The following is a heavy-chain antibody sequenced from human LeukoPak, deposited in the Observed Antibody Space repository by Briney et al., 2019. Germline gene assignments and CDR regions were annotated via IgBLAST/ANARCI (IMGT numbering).Heavy chain of an antibody. Sequence: PSETLSLTCAVYGGSFSGYYWSWIRQPPGKGLEWIGEINHSGSTNYNPSLKSRVTISVDTSKNQFSLKLSSVTAADTAVYYCARGWGQQLVRDSYYYYMDVWGKGTTVTVSS. V-gene: IGHV4-34*01. J-gene: IGHJ6*03. CDR1: GGSFSGYY. D-gene: IGHD6-13*01. CDR3: ARGWGQQLVRDSYYYYMDV. CDR2: INHSGST.